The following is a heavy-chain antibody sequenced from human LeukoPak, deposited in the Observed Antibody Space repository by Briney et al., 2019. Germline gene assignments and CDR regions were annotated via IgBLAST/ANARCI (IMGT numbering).Heavy chain of an antibody. CDR1: GFTLSTYE. CDR2: IGRYGVTT. D-gene: IGHD1-14*01. J-gene: IGHJ6*02. CDR3: ATLSDRNFYYSYGLDV. Sequence: GGSLRLSCAASGFTLSTYEMNWVRQAPGKGLEWVAYIGRYGVTTYYADSVKGRFTISGDNAKNSLNLQMNSLRAEDTAVYYCATLSDRNFYYSYGLDVWGQGTTVTVS. V-gene: IGHV3-48*03.